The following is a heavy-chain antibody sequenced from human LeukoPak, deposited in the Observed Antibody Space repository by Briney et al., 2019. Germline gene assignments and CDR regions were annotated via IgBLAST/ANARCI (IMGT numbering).Heavy chain of an antibody. CDR3: ATSGYSYGYVDY. CDR2: ISGSGGST. V-gene: IGHV3-23*01. D-gene: IGHD5-18*01. J-gene: IGHJ4*02. Sequence: PGASLRLSCAASGFTFSSYAMSWVRQAPGKGLEWVSAISGSGGSTYYADSVKGRFTISRDNSKNTLYLQMNSLRAEDTAVYYCATSGYSYGYVDYWGQGTLVTVSS. CDR1: GFTFSSYA.